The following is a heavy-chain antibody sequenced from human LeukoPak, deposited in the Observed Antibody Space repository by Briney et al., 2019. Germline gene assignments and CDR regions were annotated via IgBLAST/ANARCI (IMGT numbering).Heavy chain of an antibody. CDR2: MNPNSGNT. J-gene: IGHJ4*02. CDR3: ARGVGATVDY. V-gene: IGHV1-8*01. D-gene: IGHD1-26*01. CDR1: GYTFNNHD. Sequence: GASVKVSCKASGYTFNNHDINWVRQATGQGLEWMGWMNPNSGNTGYAQKFQGRVTITRNTSISTAYMELSSLRSEDTAVYYCARGVGATVDYWGQGTLVTVSS.